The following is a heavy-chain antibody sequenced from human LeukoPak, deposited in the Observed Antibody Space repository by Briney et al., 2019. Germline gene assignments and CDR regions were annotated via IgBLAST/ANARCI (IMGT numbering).Heavy chain of an antibody. V-gene: IGHV1-2*04. CDR1: GYTFTGYY. J-gene: IGHJ6*03. D-gene: IGHD6-6*01. CDR2: INPNSGGT. Sequence: ASVKVSCKASGYTFTGYYMHWVRQAPGQGLEWMGWINPNSGGTNYAQKFQGWVTMTRDTSISTAYMELSRLRSDDTAVYYCARDLEYSSSPAKGTYYYYMDVWGKGTTVTVSS. CDR3: ARDLEYSSSPAKGTYYYYMDV.